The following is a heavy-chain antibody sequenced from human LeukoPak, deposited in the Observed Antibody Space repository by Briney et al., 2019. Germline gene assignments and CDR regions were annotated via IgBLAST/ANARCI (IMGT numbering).Heavy chain of an antibody. CDR3: ARRGAYSGNDLAWYFDL. CDR2: IYYSGST. V-gene: IGHV4-59*08. Sequence: SDTLSLTCTVSGGFISSYYWSWIRQPPGKGLEWIGYIYYSGSTSYNPSLKSRVTMSADTSKNQFSLRLSSVTAADTAVYYCARRGAYSGNDLAWYFDLWGRGTLVTVSS. J-gene: IGHJ2*01. D-gene: IGHD5-12*01. CDR1: GGFISSYY.